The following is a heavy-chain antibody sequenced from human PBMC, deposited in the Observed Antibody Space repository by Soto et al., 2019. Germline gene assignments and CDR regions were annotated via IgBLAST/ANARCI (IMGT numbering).Heavy chain of an antibody. J-gene: IGHJ6*02. CDR3: AKAYSSSWFAAV. D-gene: IGHD6-13*01. CDR1: GFTFSSYG. V-gene: IGHV3-30*18. Sequence: QVQLVESGGGVVQPGRSLRLSCAASGFTFSSYGMHWVRQAPGKGLEWVAVISYDGSNKYYADSVKGRFTISRDNSKNTLYLQMNSLRAEDTAVYYCAKAYSSSWFAAVWGQGTTVTVSS. CDR2: ISYDGSNK.